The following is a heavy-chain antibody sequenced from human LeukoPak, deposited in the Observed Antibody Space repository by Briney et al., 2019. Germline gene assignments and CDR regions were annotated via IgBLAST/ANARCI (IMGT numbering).Heavy chain of an antibody. D-gene: IGHD3-10*01. J-gene: IGHJ3*02. CDR1: GASISSRNW. CDR3: ARRFTMVRGARRDGFDI. V-gene: IGHV4-4*02. Sequence: SETLSLTCAVSGASISSRNWWSWVRQPPGKGLEWIGEIYHSGSTNYNPSLKSRVTISVDKSKNQSSLKLTSVTAADTAVYYCARRFTMVRGARRDGFDIWGQGTMVTVSS. CDR2: IYHSGST.